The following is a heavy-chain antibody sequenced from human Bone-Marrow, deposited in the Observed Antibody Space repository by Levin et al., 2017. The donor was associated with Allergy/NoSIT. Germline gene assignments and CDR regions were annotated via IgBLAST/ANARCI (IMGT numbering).Heavy chain of an antibody. Sequence: PGGSLRLSCAASGFTFSNYGMHWVRQAPGKGLEWVAVIWYLGSDKKYADSVKGRFTISRDNSKNTLYLQMNSLRAEDTALYYCAKDKGGYCSGGSCDHFDYWGQGTLVTVSS. J-gene: IGHJ4*02. CDR2: IWYLGSDK. V-gene: IGHV3-33*06. D-gene: IGHD2-15*01. CDR1: GFTFSNYG. CDR3: AKDKGGYCSGGSCDHFDY.